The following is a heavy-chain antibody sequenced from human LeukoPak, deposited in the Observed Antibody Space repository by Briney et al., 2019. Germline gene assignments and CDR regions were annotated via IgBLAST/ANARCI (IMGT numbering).Heavy chain of an antibody. J-gene: IGHJ4*02. Sequence: PGGSLRLSCAASGFTFSSYEMNWVRQAPGKGLEWVSYISSSGSTIYYADSVKGRFTISRDNAKNSLYLQMNSLRAKDTAVYYYARDFHYDYVWGSYRSRGPFDYWGQGTLVTVS. CDR2: ISSSGSTI. V-gene: IGHV3-48*03. CDR3: ARDFHYDYVWGSYRSRGPFDY. CDR1: GFTFSSYE. D-gene: IGHD3-16*02.